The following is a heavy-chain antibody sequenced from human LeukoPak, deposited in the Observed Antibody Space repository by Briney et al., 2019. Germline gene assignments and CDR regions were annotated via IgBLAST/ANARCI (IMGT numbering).Heavy chain of an antibody. Sequence: GGSLRLSCAASGFTFSSYAMSWVRQAPGKGLEWVSAISGSGGSTYYADSVKGRFTISRDNSKNTLYLQMNSLRAEDTAVYYCAKQVGYYDSSGYYYFFQHWGQGTLVTVSS. D-gene: IGHD3-22*01. J-gene: IGHJ1*01. CDR2: ISGSGGST. CDR1: GFTFSSYA. CDR3: AKQVGYYDSSGYYYFFQH. V-gene: IGHV3-23*01.